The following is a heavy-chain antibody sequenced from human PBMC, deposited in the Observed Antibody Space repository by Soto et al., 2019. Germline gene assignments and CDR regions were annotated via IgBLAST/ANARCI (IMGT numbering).Heavy chain of an antibody. CDR2: ISGSGGST. CDR1: GFTFSSYA. J-gene: IGHJ4*02. Sequence: GGSLRLSCAASGFTFSSYAMSWVRQAPGKGLEWVSAISGSGGSTYYADSVKGRFTISRDNSKNTLYLQMNSLRAEDTAVYYCAKDPYYYGSGSYYKDWGQGTLVTVSS. V-gene: IGHV3-23*01. D-gene: IGHD3-10*01. CDR3: AKDPYYYGSGSYYKD.